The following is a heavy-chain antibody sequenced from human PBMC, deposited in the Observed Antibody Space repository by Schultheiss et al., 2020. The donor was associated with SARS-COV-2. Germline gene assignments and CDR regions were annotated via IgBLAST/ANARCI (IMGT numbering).Heavy chain of an antibody. D-gene: IGHD2-2*01. J-gene: IGHJ6*02. Sequence: ASVKVSCKASGYTFTGHYNHWVRQAPGQGLERMGWINPNSGGTNYAQNCQDCVTMTRDTSISTAYMELRSLRSDDTAVYYCAREDIVVVPAAYYGMDVWGQGTTVTVSS. V-gene: IGHV1-2*04. CDR2: INPNSGGT. CDR3: AREDIVVVPAAYYGMDV. CDR1: GYTFTGHY.